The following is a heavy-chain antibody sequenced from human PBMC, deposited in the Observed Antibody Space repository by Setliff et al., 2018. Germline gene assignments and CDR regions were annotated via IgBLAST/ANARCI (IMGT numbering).Heavy chain of an antibody. CDR3: ARDRGGASTRDH. D-gene: IGHD1-26*01. Sequence: PGGSLRLSCVASGFTFDNYWMGWVRQPPGKGLEWVASIKPDGSETYYVDSVKGRFTVSRDNPKNSLYLQMSSLRAEDTAIYYCARDRGGASTRDHWGKGTLVTVSS. J-gene: IGHJ4*02. CDR1: GFTFDNYW. V-gene: IGHV3-7*03. CDR2: IKPDGSET.